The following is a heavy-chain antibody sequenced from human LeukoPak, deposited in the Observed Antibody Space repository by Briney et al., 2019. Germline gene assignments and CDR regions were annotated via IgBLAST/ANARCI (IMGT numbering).Heavy chain of an antibody. J-gene: IGHJ6*02. D-gene: IGHD5-18*01. CDR2: IYYRGST. CDR3: ARVSGGYDYYYYHGMYV. CDR1: GAPISSDF. V-gene: IGHV4-59*01. Sequence: PSETLSDTRTVSGAPISSDFPSGVWQPPGKGLEWIGYIYYRGSTNYNPSLKSRVTISVDTSKNQFSLKLSSVTAADTAVYYCARVSGGYDYYYYHGMYVWGHGSKCSVSS.